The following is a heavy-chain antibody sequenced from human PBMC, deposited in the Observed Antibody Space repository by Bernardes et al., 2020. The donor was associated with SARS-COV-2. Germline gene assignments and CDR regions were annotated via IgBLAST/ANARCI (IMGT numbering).Heavy chain of an antibody. Sequence: ASMKVSCKASGYTFTGYYMHWVRQAPGQGLEWMGWINPNSGGTNYAQKFQGRVTMTRDTSISTAYMELSRLRSDDTAVYYCARDYSSSWSTFDYWCQRTLVAGSS. CDR1: GYTFTGYY. V-gene: IGHV1-2*02. CDR2: INPNSGGT. J-gene: IGHJ4*02. CDR3: ARDYSSSWSTFDY. D-gene: IGHD6-13*01.